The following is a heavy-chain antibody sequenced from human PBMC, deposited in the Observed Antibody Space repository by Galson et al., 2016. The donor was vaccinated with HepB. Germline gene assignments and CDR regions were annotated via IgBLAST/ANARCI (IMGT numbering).Heavy chain of an antibody. J-gene: IGHJ6*02. CDR3: AGEGPTRSWSDFGYYYYGLDV. Sequence: SETLSLTCTVSGGSITSYYWSWIRQPPGKGLEWIGHIFYSGGTNYNPSLKSRVIMSVDTSKSQFSLKLSSVNAADTAVYYCAGEGPTRSWSDFGYYYYGLDVWGQGTTVTVSS. D-gene: IGHD6-13*01. CDR2: IFYSGGT. V-gene: IGHV4-59*08. CDR1: GGSITSYY.